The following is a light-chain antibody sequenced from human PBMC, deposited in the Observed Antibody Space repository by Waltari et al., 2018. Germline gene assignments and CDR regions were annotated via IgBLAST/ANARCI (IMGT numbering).Light chain of an antibody. J-gene: IGKJ2*01. Sequence: IVMTQSPATLSVSPGERATLSCRASQNVRSNLAWYQQKPDQAPRLLIYGASTRATDVPARFGGSGFGTEFTLTISSLQSEDFAVYYCQHYEGWPPSYTFGQGTKVEI. CDR3: QHYEGWPPSYT. CDR2: GAS. V-gene: IGKV3-15*01. CDR1: QNVRSN.